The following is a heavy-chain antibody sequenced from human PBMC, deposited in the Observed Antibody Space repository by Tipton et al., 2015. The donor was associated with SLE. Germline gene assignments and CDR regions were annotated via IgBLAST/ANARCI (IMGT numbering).Heavy chain of an antibody. CDR1: GASITSFY. CDR2: IYSSGRT. V-gene: IGHV4-4*07. CDR3: ARDWDGMDV. D-gene: IGHD3-16*01. Sequence: TLSLTCTVSGASITSFYWNWIRQPAGKGLEWIGRIYSSGRTDYNPSLKSRVTMSVDTSKNQFSLKLTSLTAADTAVYYCARDWDGMDVWDQGTTVIVSS. J-gene: IGHJ6*02.